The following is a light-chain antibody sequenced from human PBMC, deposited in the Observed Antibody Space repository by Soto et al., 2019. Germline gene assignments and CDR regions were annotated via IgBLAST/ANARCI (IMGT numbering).Light chain of an antibody. CDR3: LQDYNYPLT. CDR2: AAS. Sequence: AIQMTQSPSSRSASVGDRVTITCQSSQGIRNDLGWYQQKPGKAPKLLIYAASSLQSGVPSRFSGSGSGTDFTLTISSPQPEDFATYYCLQDYNYPLTFGGGTKVDIK. CDR1: QGIRND. J-gene: IGKJ4*01. V-gene: IGKV1-6*01.